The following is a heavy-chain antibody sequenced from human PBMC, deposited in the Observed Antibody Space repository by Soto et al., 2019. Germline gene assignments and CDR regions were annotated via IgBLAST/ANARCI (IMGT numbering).Heavy chain of an antibody. J-gene: IGHJ4*02. Sequence: EVQLVESGGDLVKPGGSLKLSCATSGFTFSNAWMNWVRQAPGKGLEWVGRIKSKIDGGTSDYAAPVKGRFTISRDDSENMLYIQMNSLKTGDTAVYYCTTQPFNWNDEGGHWGPGTLVTVSS. CDR1: GFTFSNAW. D-gene: IGHD1-1*01. V-gene: IGHV3-15*07. CDR2: IKSKIDGGTS. CDR3: TTQPFNWNDEGGH.